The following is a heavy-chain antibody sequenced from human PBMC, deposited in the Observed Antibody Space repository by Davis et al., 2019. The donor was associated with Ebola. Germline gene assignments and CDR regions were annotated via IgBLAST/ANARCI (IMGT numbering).Heavy chain of an antibody. Sequence: ASVKVSCKASGYTLTSYAMYWVRQAPGQRLEYMGWINAGNGNTQYSQKFQGRVTITRDTSASTVYMELSSLRSEDTAVYYCSRDHRGYCSGGSCYPDAEYFQYWGQGTLVTISS. CDR1: GYTLTSYA. CDR2: INAGNGNT. D-gene: IGHD2-15*01. V-gene: IGHV1-3*01. J-gene: IGHJ1*01. CDR3: SRDHRGYCSGGSCYPDAEYFQY.